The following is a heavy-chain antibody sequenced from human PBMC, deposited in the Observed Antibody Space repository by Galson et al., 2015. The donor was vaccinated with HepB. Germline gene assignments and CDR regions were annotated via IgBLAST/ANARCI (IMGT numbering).Heavy chain of an antibody. CDR1: GDSVSSNSAA. Sequence: CAISGDSVSSNSAAWNWIRQSPSRGLEWLGRTYYRSKWYNDYAVSVKSRITINPDTSKNQFSLQLNSVTPEDTAVYYCAREFRAAVAGDYYFDYWGQGTLVTVSS. D-gene: IGHD6-19*01. J-gene: IGHJ4*02. CDR2: TYYRSKWYN. CDR3: AREFRAAVAGDYYFDY. V-gene: IGHV6-1*01.